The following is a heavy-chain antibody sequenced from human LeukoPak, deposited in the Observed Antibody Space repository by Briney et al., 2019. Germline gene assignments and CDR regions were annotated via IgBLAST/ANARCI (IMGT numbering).Heavy chain of an antibody. Sequence: GGSLRLSCAASGFTFSSYAMSWVRQAPGKGLEWVSTINVSGGSTYYADSVKGRFTISRDNSKNTLYLQMNSLRAEDMAIYYCAKYGRSGYSSGMDVWGQGTTVTVS. CDR3: AKYGRSGYSSGMDV. CDR2: INVSGGST. CDR1: GFTFSSYA. D-gene: IGHD2-15*01. V-gene: IGHV3-23*01. J-gene: IGHJ6*02.